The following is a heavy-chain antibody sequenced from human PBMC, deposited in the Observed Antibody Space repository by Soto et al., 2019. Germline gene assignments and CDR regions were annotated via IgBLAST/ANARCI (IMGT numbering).Heavy chain of an antibody. CDR2: IYWDDDK. Sequence: SGPTLVNPTQPLTLTCTFSGFSLSTTGVGVGWIRQPPGKALEWLALIYWDDDKRYNPSLNSRLTITKDTSKNQVVLAMTNMDPVDTATYYCVQSRCGGDCLQSYSSHSYYGLDVWGQGTTVTVSS. CDR1: GFSLSTTGVG. J-gene: IGHJ6*02. CDR3: VQSRCGGDCLQSYSSHSYYGLDV. V-gene: IGHV2-5*02. D-gene: IGHD2-21*02.